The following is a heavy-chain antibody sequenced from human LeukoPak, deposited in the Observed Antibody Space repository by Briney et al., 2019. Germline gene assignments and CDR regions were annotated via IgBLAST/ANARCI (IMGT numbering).Heavy chain of an antibody. D-gene: IGHD3-10*01. CDR3: AREGTVRGAFDI. CDR2: IEHDGSKK. J-gene: IGHJ3*02. V-gene: IGHV3-7*01. CDR1: GLPFRQYW. Sequence: PGGPLTLSCAASGLPFRQYWMSWVRQAPGKGLEWVANIEHDGSKKYYVDSVKGRITISRDNAKNSLYLQMNSLRAEATAVYYCAREGTVRGAFDIWGQGTMVTVSS.